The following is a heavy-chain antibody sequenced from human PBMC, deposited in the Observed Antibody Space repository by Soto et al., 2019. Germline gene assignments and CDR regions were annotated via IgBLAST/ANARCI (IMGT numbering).Heavy chain of an antibody. CDR1: GASVSSPTYY. V-gene: IGHV4-61*01. J-gene: IGHJ4*02. CDR3: ARGRTVRNYADDSSDYFYFFDY. D-gene: IGHD3-22*01. CDR2: IYYSGST. Sequence: SETLSLTCTVSGASVSSPTYYWNWIRQPPGKPLEWIGYIYYSGSTNYNPSLKSRVTISLDTSNDQFSLKLTSANAADTAVYYCARGRTVRNYADDSSDYFYFFDYWGQGTQVTVSS.